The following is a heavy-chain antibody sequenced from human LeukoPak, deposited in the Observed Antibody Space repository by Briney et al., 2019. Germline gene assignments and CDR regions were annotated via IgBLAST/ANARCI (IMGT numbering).Heavy chain of an antibody. J-gene: IGHJ4*02. Sequence: GGSLRLSCTASGFTFGDYAMSWFRQAPGKGLEWVAFIRSKAYGGTTEYAASVKGRFIISRDDSNSIAYLQMNSLKTEDTAVYYCTRGADMAAVGTLSDYWGQGTLVTVSS. CDR2: IRSKAYGGTT. CDR1: GFTFGDYA. D-gene: IGHD6-13*01. CDR3: TRGADMAAVGTLSDY. V-gene: IGHV3-49*03.